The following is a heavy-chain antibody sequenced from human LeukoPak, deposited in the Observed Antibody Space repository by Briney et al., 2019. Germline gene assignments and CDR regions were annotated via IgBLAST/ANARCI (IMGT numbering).Heavy chain of an antibody. Sequence: PSETLSLTCAVSGGSISSSNWWGWVRQPPGKGLEWIGEIYHSGTTNYNPSLKSRVTISVDESKNQFSLNLRSVTAADTAVYYCARSSSVTTYHYWGQGTLVTVSS. CDR2: IYHSGTT. J-gene: IGHJ4*02. CDR3: ARSSSVTTYHY. D-gene: IGHD4-17*01. CDR1: GGSISSSNW. V-gene: IGHV4-4*02.